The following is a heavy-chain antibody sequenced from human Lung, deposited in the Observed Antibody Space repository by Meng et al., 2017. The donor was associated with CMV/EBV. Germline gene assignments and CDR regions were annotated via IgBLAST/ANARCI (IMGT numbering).Heavy chain of an antibody. Sequence: QVRLVQSGAEVKKPGASVKVSCKASGYTFIDYYMHWVRQAPGQGLEWVGWINPKRGGTHYAQSFQGRVTITRDTSINTVYVEISSLKSDDTAVYYCTSAPGDYWGQGTLVTVSS. CDR1: GYTFIDYY. J-gene: IGHJ4*03. CDR2: INPKRGGT. CDR3: TSAPGDY. D-gene: IGHD1-14*01. V-gene: IGHV1-2*02.